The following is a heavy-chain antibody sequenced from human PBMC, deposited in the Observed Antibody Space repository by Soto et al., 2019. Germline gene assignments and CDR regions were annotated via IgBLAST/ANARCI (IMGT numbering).Heavy chain of an antibody. V-gene: IGHV4-59*01. CDR2: IYYSGST. D-gene: IGHD4-17*01. CDR1: GGSISSYY. CDR3: ARGRRTTVTNEPFDY. Sequence: SETLSLTCTVSGGSISSYYRSWIRQPPGKGLEWIGYIYYSGSTNYNPSLKSRVTISVDASKNQFSLKLSSVTAADTAVYYCARGRRTTVTNEPFDYWGQGTLVTVSS. J-gene: IGHJ4*02.